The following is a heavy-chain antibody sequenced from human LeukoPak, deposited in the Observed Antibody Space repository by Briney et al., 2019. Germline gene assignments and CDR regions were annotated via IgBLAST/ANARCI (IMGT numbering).Heavy chain of an antibody. Sequence: PGGSLRLSCAASGFTFSSYGMHWVRQAPGKGLEWVAFIRYDGSNEYYADSVKGRFTISRDNSKNTLYLQMNSLRAEDTAVYYCAKEVAYGDYYDYWGQGALVTVSS. CDR3: AKEVAYGDYYDY. D-gene: IGHD4-17*01. J-gene: IGHJ4*02. CDR1: GFTFSSYG. CDR2: IRYDGSNE. V-gene: IGHV3-30*02.